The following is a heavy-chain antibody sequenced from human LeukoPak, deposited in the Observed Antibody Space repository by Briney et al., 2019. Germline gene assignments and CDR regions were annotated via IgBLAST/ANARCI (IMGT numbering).Heavy chain of an antibody. CDR1: GFTFSDYA. CDR3: AREEERFASWGYFKY. CDR2: ISHSAHGI. D-gene: IGHD3-10*01. V-gene: IGHV3-23*01. Sequence: PGGSLRLSRTASGFTFSDYAMNWIRQAPGKGLEWVSTISHSAHGIFYTDSVKGRFTISRDNSNNTVYLQMNSLRAEDTALYYCAREEERFASWGYFKYWGQGALVTVSS. J-gene: IGHJ4*02.